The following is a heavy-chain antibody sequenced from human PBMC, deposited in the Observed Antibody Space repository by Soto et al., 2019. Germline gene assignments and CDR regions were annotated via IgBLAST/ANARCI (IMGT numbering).Heavy chain of an antibody. CDR1: GFSLSSTRVA. D-gene: IGHD6-19*01. CDR2: IYWDDDK. CDR3: AHSVVAGLGYYFDY. J-gene: IGHJ4*02. V-gene: IGHV2-5*02. Sequence: QITLKESGPTLVKPTQTLTLTCTFSGFSLSSTRVAVGWIRQPPGKALEWLALIYWDDDKRYSPFLKSRLTLNKDTSKNQVVLTMTNMDPVDTATYYCAHSVVAGLGYYFDYWGQGTLVTVSS.